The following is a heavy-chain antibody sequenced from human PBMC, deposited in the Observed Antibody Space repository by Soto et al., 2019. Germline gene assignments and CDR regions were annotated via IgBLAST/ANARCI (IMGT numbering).Heavy chain of an antibody. CDR2: IKQDGSEK. Sequence: EVQLVESGGDLVQPGGSLRLSCAASGFAFSGYWMSWVRQAPGKGLEGVANIKQDGSEKYYVDSVKGRFTISRDNAKNSKYLQMNSLRVEDTAVYYCARATSVDAYWGQGTLVTDSS. V-gene: IGHV3-7*01. D-gene: IGHD5-12*01. J-gene: IGHJ4*02. CDR3: ARATSVDAY. CDR1: GFAFSGYW.